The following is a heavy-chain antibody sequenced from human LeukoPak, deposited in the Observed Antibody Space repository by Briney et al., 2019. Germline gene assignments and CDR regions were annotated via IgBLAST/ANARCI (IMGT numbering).Heavy chain of an antibody. CDR1: GYTFTGYY. CDR3: ARVSRAAGGYRGYYYYYYMDV. V-gene: IGHV1-2*02. Sequence: ASVQVSCKASGYTFTGYYMHWVRQAPGQGLEWMGWINPNSGGTNYAQKFQGRVTMTRDTSISTAYMELSRLRSEDTAVYYCARVSRAAGGYRGYYYYYYMDVWGKGTTVTVSS. J-gene: IGHJ6*03. CDR2: INPNSGGT. D-gene: IGHD6-13*01.